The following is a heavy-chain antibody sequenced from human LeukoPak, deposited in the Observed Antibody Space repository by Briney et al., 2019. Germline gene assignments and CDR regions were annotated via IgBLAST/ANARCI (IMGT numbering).Heavy chain of an antibody. Sequence: GVSLRLSCAASGFTVSSNYMNWVRQAPGKGLEWVSVIYSGGSTYYADSVKGRFTISRDISKNTLYLQMTSLRAEDTAVYYCARAREKSSGFDYWGQGTLVTVSS. CDR2: IYSGGST. D-gene: IGHD6-19*01. V-gene: IGHV3-53*01. CDR3: ARAREKSSGFDY. CDR1: GFTVSSNY. J-gene: IGHJ4*02.